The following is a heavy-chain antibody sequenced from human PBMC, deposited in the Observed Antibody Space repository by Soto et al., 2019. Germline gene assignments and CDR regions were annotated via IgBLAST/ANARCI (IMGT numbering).Heavy chain of an antibody. V-gene: IGHV3-23*01. D-gene: IGHD3-3*01. Sequence: LRLSCAASGFTFSSYAMSWVRQAPGKGLEWVSAISGSGGSTYYADSVKGRFTISRDNSKNTLYLQMNSLRAEDTAVYYCAKRKGGYYVTTATYYFDYWGQGTLVTVSS. CDR3: AKRKGGYYVTTATYYFDY. J-gene: IGHJ4*02. CDR2: ISGSGGST. CDR1: GFTFSSYA.